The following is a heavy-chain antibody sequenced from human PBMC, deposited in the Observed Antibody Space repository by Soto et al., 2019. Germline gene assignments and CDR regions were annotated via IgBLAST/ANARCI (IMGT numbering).Heavy chain of an antibody. CDR2: IYYSGST. CDR1: GGAIYSPSYY. V-gene: IGHV4-39*01. D-gene: IGHD6-6*01. CDR3: ARLSGRRFFEY. Sequence: KPSETLSLTCTVSGGAIYSPSYYWGWIRQTPGKGLEYIGSIYYSGSTFNNPSLGRRVTISLDAPKKQVSLSLSSATAADTAVYYCARLSGRRFFEYWGQGALVTVSS. J-gene: IGHJ4*02.